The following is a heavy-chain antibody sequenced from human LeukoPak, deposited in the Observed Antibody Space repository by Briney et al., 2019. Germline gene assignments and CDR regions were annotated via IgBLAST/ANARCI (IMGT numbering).Heavy chain of an antibody. J-gene: IGHJ5*02. D-gene: IGHD2-15*01. CDR1: GFTFSSFA. CDR2: ISGGGDST. Sequence: GGSLRLSCAASGFTFSSFAMSWVRQIPGRGLEWVSAISGGGDSTYYADSVKGRFTISRDNSRNTLYLQMNSLRAEDTALYYCVKDQGLYSFDWFDPWGQGTPVTVSS. V-gene: IGHV3-23*01. CDR3: VKDQGLYSFDWFDP.